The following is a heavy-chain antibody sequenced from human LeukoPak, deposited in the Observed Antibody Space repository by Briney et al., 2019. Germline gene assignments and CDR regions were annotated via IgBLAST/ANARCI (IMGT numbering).Heavy chain of an antibody. V-gene: IGHV1-18*01. CDR3: ARDTAAVAGPNWFDP. D-gene: IGHD6-19*01. Sequence: ASLKVSCKASGYTFTSYGISWVRQAPGQGLEWMGWISAYNGNTNYAQKLQGRVTMTTDTSTSTAYMELRSLRSDDTAVYYCARDTAAVAGPNWFDPWGQGTLVTVSS. J-gene: IGHJ5*02. CDR2: ISAYNGNT. CDR1: GYTFTSYG.